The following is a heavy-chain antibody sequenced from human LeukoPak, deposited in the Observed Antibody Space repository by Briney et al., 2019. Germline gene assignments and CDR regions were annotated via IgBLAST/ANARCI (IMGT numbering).Heavy chain of an antibody. CDR3: YTSITDY. J-gene: IGHJ4*02. CDR1: GFTFSSYA. CDR2: IRSKIDGGAT. V-gene: IGHV3-15*01. Sequence: GGSLRLSCAASGFTFSSYAMSWVRQAPGKGLEWVGRIRSKIDGGATDHAAPVKGRFTISRDDSKNTLYLQINSLKIEDTAMYYCYTSITDYWGQGTLVTVSS. D-gene: IGHD2-21*01.